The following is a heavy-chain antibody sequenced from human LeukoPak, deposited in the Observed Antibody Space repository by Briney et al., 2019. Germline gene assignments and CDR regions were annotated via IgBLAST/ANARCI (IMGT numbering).Heavy chain of an antibody. Sequence: EASVTVSCKASGYTFTGYYMHWVRQAPGRGLEWMGWINPNSGGTNYAQKFQGRVTMTRDTSISTAYMELSRLRSDDTAVYYCARDSRLDRLYDSSGYGRDYWGQGTLVTVSS. D-gene: IGHD3-22*01. CDR3: ARDSRLDRLYDSSGYGRDY. J-gene: IGHJ4*02. CDR1: GYTFTGYY. V-gene: IGHV1-2*02. CDR2: INPNSGGT.